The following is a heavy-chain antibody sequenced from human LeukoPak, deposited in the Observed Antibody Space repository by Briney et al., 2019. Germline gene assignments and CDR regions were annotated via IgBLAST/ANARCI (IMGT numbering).Heavy chain of an antibody. V-gene: IGHV3-23*01. Sequence: GGSLRLSCAASGFSFSNYAMNWVRQAPGKGLEWVSGISGSGVGTYYKDSVKGRFTISRDNSKDTLYLQMNSLRAEDTAVYYCAKRAMWDLYWYFDLWGRGTLVTVSS. CDR2: ISGSGVGT. CDR3: AKRAMWDLYWYFDL. CDR1: GFSFSNYA. J-gene: IGHJ2*01. D-gene: IGHD1-26*01.